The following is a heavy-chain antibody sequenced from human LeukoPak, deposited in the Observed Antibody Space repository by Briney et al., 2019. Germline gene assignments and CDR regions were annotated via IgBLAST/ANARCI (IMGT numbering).Heavy chain of an antibody. CDR2: ISSSSSTI. J-gene: IGHJ4*02. CDR1: GFTFSSYS. D-gene: IGHD1-26*01. CDR3: ARVWNQWELRFDY. Sequence: SGGSLRLSCAASGFTFSSYSMNWVRQAPGKGLEWVSYISSSSSTIYYADSVKGRFTISRDNAKNSLYLQMNSLRAEDTAVYYCARVWNQWELRFDYWGQGTLVTVSS. V-gene: IGHV3-48*01.